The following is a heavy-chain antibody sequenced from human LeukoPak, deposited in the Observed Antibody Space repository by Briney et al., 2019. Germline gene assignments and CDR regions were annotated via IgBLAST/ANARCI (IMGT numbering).Heavy chain of an antibody. Sequence: SETLSLTCAVYGGSFSGYYWSWIRQPPGKGLEWIGEINHSGSTNYNPSLKSRVTISVDTSKNQFSLKLSSVTAADTAVYYCATAPSSRFLEWLLAFDYWGQGTLVTVSS. CDR2: INHSGST. D-gene: IGHD3-3*01. CDR1: GGSFSGYY. J-gene: IGHJ4*02. CDR3: ATAPSSRFLEWLLAFDY. V-gene: IGHV4-34*01.